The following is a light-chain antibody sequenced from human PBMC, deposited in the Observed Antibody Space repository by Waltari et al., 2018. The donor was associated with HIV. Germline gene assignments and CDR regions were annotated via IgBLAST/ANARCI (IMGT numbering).Light chain of an antibody. J-gene: IGLJ1*01. CDR2: EVS. CDR1: SSDIGAYAY. Sequence: QSALTQPASVSGSPGQSITISCTGTSSDIGAYAYVSWFQQHAGKAPKVVIYEVSNRPSGISSRFSGSRSGNTATLSISGLQADDEADYYCSSYTRKNTYVFGSGTKVTVL. V-gene: IGLV2-14*03. CDR3: SSYTRKNTYV.